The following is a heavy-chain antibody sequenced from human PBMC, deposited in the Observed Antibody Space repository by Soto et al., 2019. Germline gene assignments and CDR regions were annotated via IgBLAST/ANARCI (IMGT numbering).Heavy chain of an antibody. D-gene: IGHD6-19*01. V-gene: IGHV3-74*01. CDR2: ISSDGSST. CDR3: AKTPRQWLVYFDY. Sequence: GGSLRLSCAASGFTLSNYWMHWARQAPGKGLVWVSRISSDGSSTNYADSVKGRFTISRDNSKDTLHLQMNSLRAEDTAVYYCAKTPRQWLVYFDYWGQGALVTV. CDR1: GFTLSNYW. J-gene: IGHJ4*02.